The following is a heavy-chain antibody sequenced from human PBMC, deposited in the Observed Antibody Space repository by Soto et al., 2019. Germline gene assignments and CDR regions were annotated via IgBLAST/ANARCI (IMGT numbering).Heavy chain of an antibody. J-gene: IGHJ5*02. CDR3: ESGRLRRRAAAGNNWCEP. CDR1: GGSFSGYY. V-gene: IGHV4-34*01. D-gene: IGHD6-13*01. CDR2: INHSGST. Sequence: SETLSLTCAVYGGSFSGYYWSWIRQPPGKGLEWIGEINHSGSTNYNPSLKRRVTISVDTSKNQFSLKLSSVTTPDKAVYYCESGRLRRRAAAGNNWCEPSGQVNRITVST.